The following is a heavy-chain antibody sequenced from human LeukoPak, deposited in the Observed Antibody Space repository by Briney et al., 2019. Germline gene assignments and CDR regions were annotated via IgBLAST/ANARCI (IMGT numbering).Heavy chain of an antibody. CDR1: GGSISSSSYY. J-gene: IGHJ3*02. CDR2: IYWDDDK. Sequence: TLSLTCTVSGGSISSSSYYWGWIRQPPGKALEWLALIYWDDDKRYSPSLKSRLTITKDTSKNQVVLTMTNMDPVDTATYYCAHRRGSGAFDIWGQGTMVTVSS. CDR3: AHRRGSGAFDI. D-gene: IGHD3-10*01. V-gene: IGHV2-5*02.